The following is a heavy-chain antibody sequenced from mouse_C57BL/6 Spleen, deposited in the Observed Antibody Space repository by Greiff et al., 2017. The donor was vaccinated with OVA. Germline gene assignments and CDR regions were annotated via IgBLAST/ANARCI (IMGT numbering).Heavy chain of an antibody. V-gene: IGHV1-69*01. Sequence: QVQLQQPGAELVMPGASVKLSCKASGYTFTSYWMHWVKQRPGQGLEWIGEIDPSDSYTNYNQKFKGKSTLTVDKSSSTAYMQLSSLTSEDSAVYDCSSSSTTVYAMDYWGQGTSVTVSS. D-gene: IGHD1-1*01. CDR3: SSSSTTVYAMDY. CDR1: GYTFTSYW. J-gene: IGHJ4*01. CDR2: IDPSDSYT.